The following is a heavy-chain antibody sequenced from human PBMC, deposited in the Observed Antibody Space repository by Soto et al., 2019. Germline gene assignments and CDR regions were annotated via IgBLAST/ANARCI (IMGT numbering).Heavy chain of an antibody. CDR2: ISGSGGST. D-gene: IGHD5-12*01. CDR3: SKFQRGYSGYDLDY. V-gene: IGHV3-23*01. CDR1: GFTFSSYA. Sequence: EVQLLESGGGLVQPGGSLRLSCEASGFTFSSYAMSWVRQAPGKGLEWVSAISGSGGSTYYADSVKGRFTISRDNSKNALYLQMNSLRADDTVIYYCSKFQRGYSGYDLDYWGQVTLVTVST. J-gene: IGHJ4*02.